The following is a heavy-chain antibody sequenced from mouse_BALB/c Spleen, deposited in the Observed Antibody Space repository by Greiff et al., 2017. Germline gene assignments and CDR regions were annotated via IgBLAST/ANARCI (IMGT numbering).Heavy chain of an antibody. Sequence: EVKLVESGGGLVKPGGSLKLSCAASGFTFSSYAMSWVRQTPEKMLEWVATISSGGSYTYYPDSVKGRFTISRDNAKNTLYLQMSSLRSEDTAMYYCASPRVGNWSGFADWGQGTLVTVSA. CDR2: ISSGGSYT. D-gene: IGHD2-1*01. CDR1: GFTFSSYA. CDR3: ASPRVGNWSGFAD. V-gene: IGHV5-9-3*01. J-gene: IGHJ3*01.